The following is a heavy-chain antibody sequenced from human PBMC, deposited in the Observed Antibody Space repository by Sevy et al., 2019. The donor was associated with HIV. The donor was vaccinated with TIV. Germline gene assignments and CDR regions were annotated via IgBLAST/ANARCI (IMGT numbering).Heavy chain of an antibody. CDR1: RFTFRDYA. V-gene: IGHV3-23*01. J-gene: IGHJ4*02. D-gene: IGHD2-15*01. CDR3: AKAYCGGGGCYSNFDY. CDR2: ISGGGGTT. Sequence: GGSLRLSCTASRFTFRDYAMTWVRQAPGKGLEWVSTISGGGGTTDYTDSVKGRFSISRDNSKNMLYLHMNSLRAEDTAVYYCAKAYCGGGGCYSNFDYWGQGTLVTVSS.